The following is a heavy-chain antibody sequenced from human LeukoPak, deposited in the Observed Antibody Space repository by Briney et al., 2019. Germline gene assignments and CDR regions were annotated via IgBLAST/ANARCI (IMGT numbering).Heavy chain of an antibody. CDR1: GFTFSSYT. V-gene: IGHV3-21*01. CDR2: ISSSATYI. D-gene: IGHD4-17*01. Sequence: GGSLRLSCAGSGFTFSSYTMNWVRQAPGKGLEWVSSISSSATYIYYADSVRGRFTISRDDAKNSLFLHMNSLRAEDTAVYYCATWDDYGDYVAFEYWGQGTLVTVFS. J-gene: IGHJ4*02. CDR3: ATWDDYGDYVAFEY.